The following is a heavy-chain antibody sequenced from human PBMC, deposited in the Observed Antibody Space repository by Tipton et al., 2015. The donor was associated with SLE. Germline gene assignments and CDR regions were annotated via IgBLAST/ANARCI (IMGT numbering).Heavy chain of an antibody. V-gene: IGHV3-30*04. CDR2: ISYDGSNK. D-gene: IGHD3-9*01. CDR3: AGSLTFWYFDL. Sequence: RSLRLSCAASGFTFSSYAMHWVRQAPGKGLEWVAVISYDGSNKYYADSVKGRFTISRDNSKNTLYLQMNSLRAEDTAVYYCAGSLTFWYFDLWGRGTLVTVST. J-gene: IGHJ2*01. CDR1: GFTFSSYA.